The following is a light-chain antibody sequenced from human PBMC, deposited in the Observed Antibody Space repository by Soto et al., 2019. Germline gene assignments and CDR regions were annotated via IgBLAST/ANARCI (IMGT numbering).Light chain of an antibody. J-gene: IGKJ1*01. CDR1: QTISSW. CDR3: QHSNSYSEA. V-gene: IGKV1-5*03. CDR2: KAS. Sequence: DIQMTQSPSTLSGSVGDRVTITCRASQTISSWLAWYQQKPGKAPKLRIYKASTLKSGVPSRFSGSGSGTEFTLTISSLQPDDSATYYCQHSNSYSEAFGQGTKVEL.